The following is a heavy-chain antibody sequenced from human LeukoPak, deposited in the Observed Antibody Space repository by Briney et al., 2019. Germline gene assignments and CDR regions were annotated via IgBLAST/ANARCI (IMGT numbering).Heavy chain of an antibody. V-gene: IGHV1-18*01. CDR3: ARSNYYDSSGYYIPEDY. D-gene: IGHD3-22*01. Sequence: SVKVSCKASGYTFTSYGISWVRQAPGQGLEWMGWISAYNGNTNYAQKLQGRVTMTTDTSTSTAYMELRSLRSDDTAVYYCARSNYYDSSGYYIPEDYWGQGTLVTVSS. CDR2: ISAYNGNT. J-gene: IGHJ4*02. CDR1: GYTFTSYG.